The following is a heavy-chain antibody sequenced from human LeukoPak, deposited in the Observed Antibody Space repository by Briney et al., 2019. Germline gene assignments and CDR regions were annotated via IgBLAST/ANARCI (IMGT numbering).Heavy chain of an antibody. J-gene: IGHJ3*02. D-gene: IGHD1-26*01. V-gene: IGHV4-34*01. CDR3: ARVGVYSGSLMGRGDAFDI. Sequence: SETLSLTCAVYGGSFSGYYWSWIRQPPGKGLEWIGEINHSGSTNYNPSLKSRVTISVDTSNNQLSLKVNSVTAADTAVYYCARVGVYSGSLMGRGDAFDIWGQGTMVTVSS. CDR2: INHSGST. CDR1: GGSFSGYY.